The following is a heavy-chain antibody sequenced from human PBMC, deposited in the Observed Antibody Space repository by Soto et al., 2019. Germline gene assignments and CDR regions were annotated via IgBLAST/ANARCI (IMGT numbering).Heavy chain of an antibody. D-gene: IGHD2-2*01. V-gene: IGHV3-30*18. CDR2: ISYDGSNK. J-gene: IGHJ6*02. Sequence: GGSLRLSCAASGFTFSSYGMHWVRQAPGKGLEWVAVISYDGSNKYYADSVKGRFTISRDNSKNTLYLQMNSLRAEDTAVYYCAKDRDIVVSGDGMDVWGQGTTVTVSS. CDR3: AKDRDIVVSGDGMDV. CDR1: GFTFSSYG.